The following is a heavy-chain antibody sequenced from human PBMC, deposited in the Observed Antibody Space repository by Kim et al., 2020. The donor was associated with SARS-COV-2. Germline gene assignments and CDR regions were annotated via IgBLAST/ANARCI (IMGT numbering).Heavy chain of an antibody. J-gene: IGHJ4*02. Sequence: PSLKSRVTILVDTSENQFSLRLSSVTAADTAVYYCARLQGSSSSWYHFDYWGQGTLVTVSS. CDR3: ARLQGSSSSWYHFDY. V-gene: IGHV4-59*08. D-gene: IGHD6-13*01.